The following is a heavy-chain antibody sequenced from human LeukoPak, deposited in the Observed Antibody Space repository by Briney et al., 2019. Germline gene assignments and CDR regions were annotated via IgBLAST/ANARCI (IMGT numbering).Heavy chain of an antibody. J-gene: IGHJ4*02. Sequence: GGSLRLSCAASGFRFSDYSVNWVRQAPGKGLEWISYIGISSGNTNYADSVKGRFTISGDKAKNSLYLQMNSLRVEDTAVYYCARDYKYAFGNWGQGTLVTVSS. CDR2: IGISSGNT. CDR1: GFRFSDYS. CDR3: ARDYKYAFGN. D-gene: IGHD5-24*01. V-gene: IGHV3-48*01.